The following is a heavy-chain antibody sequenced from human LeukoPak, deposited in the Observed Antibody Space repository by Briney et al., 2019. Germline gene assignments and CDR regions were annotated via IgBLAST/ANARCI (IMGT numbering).Heavy chain of an antibody. CDR2: IYYSGST. J-gene: IGHJ2*01. CDR3: ARDPTGAGLRPDWYFDL. D-gene: IGHD5/OR15-5a*01. Sequence: SETLSLTCTVSGGSISSYYWSWIRQPPGKGLEWIGYIYYSGSTNYNPSLKSRVTISVDTSKNQFSLKLSSVTAADTAVYYCARDPTGAGLRPDWYFDLWGRGTLVTVSS. CDR1: GGSISSYY. V-gene: IGHV4-59*01.